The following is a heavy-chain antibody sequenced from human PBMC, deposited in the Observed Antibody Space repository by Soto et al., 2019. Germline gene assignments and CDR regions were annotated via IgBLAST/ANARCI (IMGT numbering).Heavy chain of an antibody. D-gene: IGHD4-17*01. J-gene: IGHJ6*02. CDR2: IKQDGSEK. CDR3: ASYGDYEYYYGMDV. CDR1: GFTFSSYW. V-gene: IGHV3-7*05. Sequence: GGSLRLSCAASGFTFSSYWMSWVRQAPGKGLEWVANIKQDGSEKYYVDSVKGRFTISRDNAKNSLYLQMNSLRAEDTAVYYCASYGDYEYYYGMDVWGQGTTVTVSS.